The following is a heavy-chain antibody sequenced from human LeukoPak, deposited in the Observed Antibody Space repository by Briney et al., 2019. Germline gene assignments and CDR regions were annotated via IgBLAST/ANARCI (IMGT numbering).Heavy chain of an antibody. V-gene: IGHV1-18*01. Sequence: ASVKVSCKASGYTFTSYGISWVRQAPGQGLEWMGWISAYNGNTNYAQKLQGRVTMTTDTSTSTAYMELRSLRSDDTAVYYCARDALEGITFGGVIGFDIWGQGTMVTVSS. D-gene: IGHD3-16*02. J-gene: IGHJ3*02. CDR2: ISAYNGNT. CDR1: GYTFTSYG. CDR3: ARDALEGITFGGVIGFDI.